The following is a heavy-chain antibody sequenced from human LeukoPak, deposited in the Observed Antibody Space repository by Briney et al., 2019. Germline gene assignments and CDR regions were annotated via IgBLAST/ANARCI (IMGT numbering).Heavy chain of an antibody. V-gene: IGHV3-30*02. CDR1: GFTFSSYG. CDR3: TTEPPMDFFVVLPA. D-gene: IGHD2-2*01. CDR2: IRYDGSNK. Sequence: GGSLRLSCAASGFTFSSYGMHWVRQAPGKGLEWVAFIRYDGSNKYCADSVKGRFTISRDNSKNTLYLQMNSLKTEDTAVYYCTTEPPMDFFVVLPAWGQGTLVTVSS. J-gene: IGHJ5*02.